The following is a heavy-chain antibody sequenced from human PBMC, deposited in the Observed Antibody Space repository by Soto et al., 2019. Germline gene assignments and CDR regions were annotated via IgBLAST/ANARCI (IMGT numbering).Heavy chain of an antibody. J-gene: IGHJ5*02. Sequence: ESLKISCKDSAYSLSSYWIGWVRQMPGRGLEWMGIVYPDDSDIVYSPSFQGQVTISVDRSVTTAFLQWNSLKTSDTAMYYCARRRFGSKEMDPWGQGTLVTVSS. CDR1: AYSLSSYW. CDR3: ARRRFGSKEMDP. V-gene: IGHV5-51*01. D-gene: IGHD2-2*01. CDR2: VYPDDSDI.